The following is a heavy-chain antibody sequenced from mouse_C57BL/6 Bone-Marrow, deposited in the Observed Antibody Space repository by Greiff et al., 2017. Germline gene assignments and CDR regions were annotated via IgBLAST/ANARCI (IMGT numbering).Heavy chain of an antibody. J-gene: IGHJ4*01. CDR1: GFTFSSYG. CDR2: ISSGGSYT. CDR3: AKHRSMDY. V-gene: IGHV5-6*02. Sequence: DVKLVESGGDLVKPVGSLKLSCAASGFTFSSYGMSWVRQTPDKRLEWVATISSGGSYTYYPDSVKGRFTISRDNAKNTLYLQMSSLKSEDTAMYYCAKHRSMDYWGQGTSVTVSS.